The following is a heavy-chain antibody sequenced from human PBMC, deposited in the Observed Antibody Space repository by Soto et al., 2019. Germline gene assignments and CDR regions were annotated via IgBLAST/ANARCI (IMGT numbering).Heavy chain of an antibody. V-gene: IGHV3-30*04. J-gene: IGHJ3*02. D-gene: IGHD3-16*01. Sequence: QVQLVESGGGVVQPGRSLRLSCAASGLTFSSSAMHWVRQAPGKALEWVASISHDGRNEYYSDSVKGRFTISRDNSKNTLYLQLSSLRPEDTAVYYCARDRYDDGGSSSYFDIWGQGTMVTVSS. CDR3: ARDRYDDGGSSSYFDI. CDR1: GLTFSSSA. CDR2: ISHDGRNE.